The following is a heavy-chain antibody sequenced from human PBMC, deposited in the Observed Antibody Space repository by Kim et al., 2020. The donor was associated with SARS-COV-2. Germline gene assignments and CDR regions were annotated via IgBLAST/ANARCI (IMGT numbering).Heavy chain of an antibody. J-gene: IGHJ6*03. CDR2: ISGSSGST. Sequence: GGSLRLSCAASGVTFSSYAMSWVRQAPGKGLEWVSAISGSSGSTYYADSVKGRFSISRDNSKNTLYLQMNSLRAEDTAVYYCAKGGEGSSTFKYYHYMDVWGKGTTVTVSS. V-gene: IGHV3-23*01. CDR3: AKGGEGSSTFKYYHYMDV. CDR1: GVTFSSYA. D-gene: IGHD6-13*01.